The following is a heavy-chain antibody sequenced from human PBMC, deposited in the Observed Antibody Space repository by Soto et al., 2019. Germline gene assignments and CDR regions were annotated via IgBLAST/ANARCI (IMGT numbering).Heavy chain of an antibody. V-gene: IGHV1-2*02. CDR2: VHPNSGGT. D-gene: IGHD1-1*01. CDR3: ATELQRGMDV. CDR1: EYTFSVSH. J-gene: IGHJ6*02. Sequence: QGHLVQSGAEVKHPGASVKVSCKSSEYTFSVSHMPWGRKAPEQGLGWMGWVHPNSGGTNYAQSFEGRVTMTRDTSINAAYMALSRLTSDDTAVYYCATELQRGMDVWGQGTTVTVSS.